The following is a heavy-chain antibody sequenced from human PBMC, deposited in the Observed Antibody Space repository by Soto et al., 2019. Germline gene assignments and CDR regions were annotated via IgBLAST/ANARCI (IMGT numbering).Heavy chain of an antibody. V-gene: IGHV4-30-4*01. CDR2: IYYSGST. CDR1: GGSISSGDYY. Sequence: PSETLSLTCTVFGGSISSGDYYWSWIRQPPGKGLEWIGYIYYSGSTYYNPSLKSRVTISVDTSKNQFSLKLSSVTAADTAVYYCARDSGGYCSSTSCYDYNYYYGMDVWGQGTTVTVSS. J-gene: IGHJ6*02. CDR3: ARDSGGYCSSTSCYDYNYYYGMDV. D-gene: IGHD2-2*01.